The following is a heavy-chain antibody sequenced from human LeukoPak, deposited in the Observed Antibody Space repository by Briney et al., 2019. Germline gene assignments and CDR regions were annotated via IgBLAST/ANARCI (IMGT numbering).Heavy chain of an antibody. J-gene: IGHJ4*02. Sequence: GRSLRLSCAASGFTFSSYAMHWVRQAPGKGLEWVAVISYDGSNKYYADSVKGRFTISRDNSKNTLYLQMNSLRAEDTAVYYCAKDLHPHYYDILTGYPSRWGQGTLVTVSS. CDR2: ISYDGSNK. CDR1: GFTFSSYA. D-gene: IGHD3-9*01. CDR3: AKDLHPHYYDILTGYPSR. V-gene: IGHV3-30-3*01.